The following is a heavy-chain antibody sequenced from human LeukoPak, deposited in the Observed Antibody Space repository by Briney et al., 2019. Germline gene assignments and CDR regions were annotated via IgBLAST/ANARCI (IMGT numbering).Heavy chain of an antibody. Sequence: GGSLRLSCAASGFTFSSYPMSWVRQAPGKGLEWVSAISGSGGSTYYADSVKGRFTISRDNSKNTLYLQMNSLRAEDTAVYYCAKDPYSGSYFDYWGQGTLVTVSS. J-gene: IGHJ4*02. D-gene: IGHD1-26*01. V-gene: IGHV3-23*01. CDR1: GFTFSSYP. CDR2: ISGSGGST. CDR3: AKDPYSGSYFDY.